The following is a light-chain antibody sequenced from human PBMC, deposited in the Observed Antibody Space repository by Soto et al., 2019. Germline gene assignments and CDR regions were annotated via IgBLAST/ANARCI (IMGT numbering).Light chain of an antibody. Sequence: AIRMTQSPSSFSASTGDRVTITCRASQGISSYLAWYQQKPGKAPKLLIDAASTLQSGVPSRFSGSGSGTDFTLPISCLQSEDFATYYCQQYYSYPPITFGQGTRLEIK. CDR2: AAS. CDR1: QGISSY. J-gene: IGKJ5*01. CDR3: QQYYSYPPIT. V-gene: IGKV1-8*01.